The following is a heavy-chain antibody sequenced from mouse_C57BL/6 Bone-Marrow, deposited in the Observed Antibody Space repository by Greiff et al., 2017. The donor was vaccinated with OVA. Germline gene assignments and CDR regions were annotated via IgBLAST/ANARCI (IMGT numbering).Heavy chain of an antibody. V-gene: IGHV1-82*01. D-gene: IGHD1-1*01. CDR3: ARGYYGSSYLFAY. J-gene: IGHJ3*01. CDR2: IYPGDGDT. Sequence: QVQLQQSGPELVKPGASVKISSKASGYAFSSSWMNWVKQRPGKGLEWIGRIYPGDGDTNYNGKFKGKATLTADKSSSTAYMQLSSLTSEDSAVYFCARGYYGSSYLFAYWGQGTLVTVSA. CDR1: GYAFSSSW.